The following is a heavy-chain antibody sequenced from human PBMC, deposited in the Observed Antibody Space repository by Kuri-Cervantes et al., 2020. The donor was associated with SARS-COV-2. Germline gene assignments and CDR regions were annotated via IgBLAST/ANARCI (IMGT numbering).Heavy chain of an antibody. CDR3: AKVSQQYSSSWVHLEDTYYYYGMDV. CDR2: IKQDGSEK. V-gene: IGHV3-7*03. J-gene: IGHJ6*02. Sequence: GESLKISCAASGVPFSSYCRSWVRQDPGQGLEWVANIKQDGSEKSYVDSVKGRITISRDNSKNTLYLPMNSLSAEDTAVYYCAKVSQQYSSSWVHLEDTYYYYGMDVWGQGTTVTVSS. D-gene: IGHD6-13*01. CDR1: GVPFSSYC.